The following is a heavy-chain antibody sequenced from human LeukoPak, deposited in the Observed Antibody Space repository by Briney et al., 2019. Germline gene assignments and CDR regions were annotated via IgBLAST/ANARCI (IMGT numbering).Heavy chain of an antibody. Sequence: PGGSLRLSCAASGFTFSSYAMSWVRHAPGKGLEWVSAISGSGGSTYYADSVKGRFTISRDNSKNTLYLQMNSLRAEDTAVYYCARVSSYSPYFDYWGQGTLVTVSS. V-gene: IGHV3-23*01. CDR2: ISGSGGST. D-gene: IGHD4-11*01. CDR1: GFTFSSYA. CDR3: ARVSSYSPYFDY. J-gene: IGHJ4*02.